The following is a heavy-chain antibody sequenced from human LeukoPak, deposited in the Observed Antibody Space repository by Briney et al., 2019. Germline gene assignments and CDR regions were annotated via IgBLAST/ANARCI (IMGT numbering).Heavy chain of an antibody. J-gene: IGHJ5*02. CDR3: ARGGWDDYGDYGPRFDP. V-gene: IGHV4-39*07. CDR1: GGSISSSSYY. D-gene: IGHD4-17*01. Sequence: SETLSLTCTVSGGSISSSSYYWSWIRQPPGKGLEWIGEINHSGSTNYNPSLKSRVTMSVDTSKSQFSLKLSSVTAADTAVYYCARGGWDDYGDYGPRFDPWGQGTLVTVSS. CDR2: INHSGST.